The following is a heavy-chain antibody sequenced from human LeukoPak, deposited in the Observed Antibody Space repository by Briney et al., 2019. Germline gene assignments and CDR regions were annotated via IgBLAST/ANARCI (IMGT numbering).Heavy chain of an antibody. CDR3: AKLAGPTIVDDY. CDR1: AFTLSSSA. V-gene: IGHV3-23*01. J-gene: IGHJ4*02. CDR2: ISGSGGST. D-gene: IGHD1-26*01. Sequence: GGSLRLSCAASAFTLSSSAMSWVRQAPGKGLEWVSTISGSGGSTDYADSVKGRFTISRDNSKNTLYLQMSSLRAEDTAVYFCAKLAGPTIVDDYWGQGTQVTVSS.